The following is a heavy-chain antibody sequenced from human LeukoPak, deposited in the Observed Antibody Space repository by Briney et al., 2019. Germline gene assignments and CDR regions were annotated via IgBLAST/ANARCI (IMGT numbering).Heavy chain of an antibody. J-gene: IGHJ5*02. V-gene: IGHV1-69*13. Sequence: ASVKVSCKASGGTFSSYAISWVRQAPGQGLEWMGGIIPIFGTANYAQKFQGRGTITADGSTNTAYMELSSLRSEDTAEYHCARMSGYCSGDSCYERNWFDPWGQGTLVTVSS. D-gene: IGHD2-15*01. CDR3: ARMSGYCSGDSCYERNWFDP. CDR2: IIPIFGTA. CDR1: GGTFSSYA.